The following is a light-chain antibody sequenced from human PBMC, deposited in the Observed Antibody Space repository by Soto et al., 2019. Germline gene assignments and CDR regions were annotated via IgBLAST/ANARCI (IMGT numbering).Light chain of an antibody. CDR1: QSVSCSY. V-gene: IGKV3-20*01. CDR2: GAS. J-gene: IGKJ3*01. Sequence: ESVLTQSPGTLSLSPGERATLSCRASQSVSCSYLAWYQQKPGQAPRLLIYGASSRATGIPDRFSGSGSGTDFTLTISRLEPEDFAVYYCQQYGSSPPVTFGPGTKVDIK. CDR3: QQYGSSPPVT.